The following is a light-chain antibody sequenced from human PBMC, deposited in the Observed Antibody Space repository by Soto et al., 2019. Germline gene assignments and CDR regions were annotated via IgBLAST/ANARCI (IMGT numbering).Light chain of an antibody. CDR3: QQYNNWPIT. CDR2: GAS. V-gene: IGKV3-15*01. J-gene: IGKJ5*01. CDR1: QTVLNN. Sequence: EIVRTQSPATLSVSPGERATLSCRASQTVLNNLAWYQQKPGQAPRLLIYGASTRATAIPARFSGSGSGTEFALTISSLQSEDFAVYYCQQYNNWPITFGQGTRLEIK.